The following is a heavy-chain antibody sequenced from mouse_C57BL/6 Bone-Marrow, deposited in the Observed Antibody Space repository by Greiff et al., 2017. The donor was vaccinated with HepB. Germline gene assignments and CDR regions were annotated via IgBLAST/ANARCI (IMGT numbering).Heavy chain of an antibody. CDR2: IDPSDSYT. V-gene: IGHV1-69*01. D-gene: IGHD2-12*01. CDR3: ARSELRDYSAMDY. Sequence: QVQLQQPGAELVMPGASVKLSCKASGYTFTSYWMHWVKQRPGQGLEWIGEIDPSDSYTNYNQKFKGKSTLTVDKSSSTAYMQLSSLTSEDSAVYYCARSELRDYSAMDYWGQGASVTVSS. CDR1: GYTFTSYW. J-gene: IGHJ4*01.